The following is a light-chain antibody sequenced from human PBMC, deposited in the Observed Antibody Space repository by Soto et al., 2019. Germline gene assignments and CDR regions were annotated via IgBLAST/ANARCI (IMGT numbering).Light chain of an antibody. CDR3: QQRSNWPRGT. V-gene: IGKV3-11*01. CDR2: DAS. Sequence: EIVLTQSPATLSLSPGERATLSCRASQSVSSYLAWYQQKPGQAPRLLIYDASNRVTGIPARFSGSGSGTDFTLTISSLEPEDFAVYYCQQRSNWPRGTFGQGTKLEIK. J-gene: IGKJ2*02. CDR1: QSVSSY.